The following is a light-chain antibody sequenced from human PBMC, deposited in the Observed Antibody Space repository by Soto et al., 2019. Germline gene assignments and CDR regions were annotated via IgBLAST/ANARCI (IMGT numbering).Light chain of an antibody. V-gene: IGKV3-11*01. CDR2: DAS. CDR3: QQHSHWPPWT. Sequence: VLTHSPGTLALSLWESATLSCRASQSVSSSLAWYQQKPGQAPRLLIYDASNRATGIPARFSGSGSGTDFTLTISNLEPEDFAVYYCQQHSHWPPWTFGQGTKVDIK. J-gene: IGKJ1*01. CDR1: QSVSSS.